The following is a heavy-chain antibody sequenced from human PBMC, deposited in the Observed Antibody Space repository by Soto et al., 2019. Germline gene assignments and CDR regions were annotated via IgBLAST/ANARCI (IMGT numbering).Heavy chain of an antibody. Sequence: ASVKVSCKASGYTFTSYGISWVRQAPGQGLEWMGWISAYNGNTNYAQKLQGRVTMTTDTSTSTAYMELRSLRSDDTAVYYCARDLFLRGFLEGYFDYWGQGTLVTVSS. V-gene: IGHV1-18*01. D-gene: IGHD3-3*01. CDR3: ARDLFLRGFLEGYFDY. CDR1: GYTFTSYG. J-gene: IGHJ4*02. CDR2: ISAYNGNT.